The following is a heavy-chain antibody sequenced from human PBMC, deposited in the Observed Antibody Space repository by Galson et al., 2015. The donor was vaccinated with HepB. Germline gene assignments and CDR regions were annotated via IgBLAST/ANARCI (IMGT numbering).Heavy chain of an antibody. Sequence: SVKVSCKASGYTFTSYGISWVRQAPGQGLEWMGWISAYNGNTIYAQKFQGRVTMTEDTSTDTAYMELSSLRSEDTAVYYCATYVDTAMVFDYWGQGTLVTVSS. V-gene: IGHV1-18*04. CDR3: ATYVDTAMVFDY. CDR1: GYTFTSYG. D-gene: IGHD5-18*01. J-gene: IGHJ4*02. CDR2: ISAYNGNT.